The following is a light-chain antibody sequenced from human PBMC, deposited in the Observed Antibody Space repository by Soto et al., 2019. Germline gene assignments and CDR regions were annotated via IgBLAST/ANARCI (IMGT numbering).Light chain of an antibody. V-gene: IGLV2-14*01. CDR3: RSYTSSSIV. CDR1: SSDVGGYNY. CDR2: DVS. Sequence: QSALTQPASVSGSPGQSITISCTRTSSDVGGYNYVSWYQQHPGKAPKLMIYDVSNRPSGVSNRFSGSKSGNTASLTISGLQAEDEADYYCRSYTSSSIVFGTGTKLTVL. J-gene: IGLJ1*01.